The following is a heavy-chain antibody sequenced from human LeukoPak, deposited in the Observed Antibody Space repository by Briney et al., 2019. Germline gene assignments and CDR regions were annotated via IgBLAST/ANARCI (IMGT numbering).Heavy chain of an antibody. D-gene: IGHD6-6*01. V-gene: IGHV3-30*03. CDR2: MSYDGSIK. CDR1: GFTFSNYG. CDR3: ARDRMEPWYSSSLDP. Sequence: GGSLRLSCAASGFTFSNYGMHWVRQAPGKGLEWVAVMSYDGSIKYYADSVEGRFTISRDNSKNTLYLQMNSLRAEDTAVYYCARDRMEPWYSSSLDPWGQGTLVTVSS. J-gene: IGHJ5*02.